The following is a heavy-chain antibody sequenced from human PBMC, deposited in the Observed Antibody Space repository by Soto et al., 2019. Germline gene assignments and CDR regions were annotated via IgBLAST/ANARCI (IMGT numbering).Heavy chain of an antibody. CDR2: INHSGST. Sequence: PSETLSLTCAVYGGSFSGYYWSWIRQPPGKGLEWIGEINHSGSTNYNPSLKSRVTISVDTSKNQFSLKLSSVTAADTAVYYCARGHVDYDILTGPYFDYWGQGTLVTVSS. V-gene: IGHV4-34*01. D-gene: IGHD3-9*01. J-gene: IGHJ4*02. CDR1: GGSFSGYY. CDR3: ARGHVDYDILTGPYFDY.